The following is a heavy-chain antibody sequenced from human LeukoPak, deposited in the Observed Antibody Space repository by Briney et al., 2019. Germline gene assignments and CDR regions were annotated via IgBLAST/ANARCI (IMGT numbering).Heavy chain of an antibody. J-gene: IGHJ4*02. V-gene: IGHV4-34*01. D-gene: IGHD1-1*01. Sequence: SETLSLTCTVSGGSISSYYWSWIRQPPGKGLEWIGEINHSGSTNYNPSLKSRVTISVDTSKNQFSLKLSSVTAADTAVYCCARGGTSGPNWAFDYWGQGTLVTVSS. CDR3: ARGGTSGPNWAFDY. CDR1: GGSISSYY. CDR2: INHSGST.